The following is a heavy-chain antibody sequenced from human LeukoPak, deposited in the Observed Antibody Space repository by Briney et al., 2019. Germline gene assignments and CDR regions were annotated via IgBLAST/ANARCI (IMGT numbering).Heavy chain of an antibody. CDR2: IYYNGIT. D-gene: IGHD6-19*01. Sequence: PSETLSLTCSLSGGLITTSIHYWAWIRQPPGKGLEWIESIYYNGITYYNASLESRVTMSVDTSTNQYSLRLRSVSAADTSVYYCARQPTVKRGAVASNFDYWGRGTLVTVSS. V-gene: IGHV4-39*01. J-gene: IGHJ4*02. CDR3: ARQPTVKRGAVASNFDY. CDR1: GGLITTSIHY.